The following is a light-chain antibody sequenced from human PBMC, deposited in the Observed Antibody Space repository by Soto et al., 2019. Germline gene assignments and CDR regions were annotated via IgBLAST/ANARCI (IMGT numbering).Light chain of an antibody. J-gene: IGKJ2*01. Sequence: DIVLTQSPGTLSLSPGERATLSCRASQSVRSSYLAWYQQQPGQAPTLLIYGASSRATGIPDRFSGSGSGTAFTLTISRLEPEDFAVYYCQQYGGSPRTFGQGTKLDI. CDR1: QSVRSSY. CDR3: QQYGGSPRT. CDR2: GAS. V-gene: IGKV3-20*01.